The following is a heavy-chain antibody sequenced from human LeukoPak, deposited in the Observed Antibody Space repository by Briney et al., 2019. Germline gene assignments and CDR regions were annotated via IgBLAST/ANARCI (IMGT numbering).Heavy chain of an antibody. CDR2: IYHSGST. Sequence: SETLSLTCTVSGGSISSGGYSWSWIRQPPGKGLEWIGYIYHSGSTYYNPSLKSRVTISVDRSKNQFSLKLSSVTAADTAVYYCARAGNEYCSGGSCSTFDYWGQGTLVTVSS. V-gene: IGHV4-30-2*01. J-gene: IGHJ4*02. D-gene: IGHD2-15*01. CDR1: GGSISSGGYS. CDR3: ARAGNEYCSGGSCSTFDY.